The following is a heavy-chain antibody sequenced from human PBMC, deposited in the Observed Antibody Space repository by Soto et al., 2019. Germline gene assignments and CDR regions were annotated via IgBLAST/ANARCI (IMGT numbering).Heavy chain of an antibody. CDR3: ARPKRSGYDRGDSYYHTMDV. D-gene: IGHD3-3*01. Sequence: QMRLVQSGAEVKNSGSSVKVSCKASGGTSSNFVITWVRQVPGQGLEWLGGILPMFGAVKYAQKFQDRLTITADRSTNTASMELGSLRSEHTAVYYCARPKRSGYDRGDSYYHTMDVWGHGTTVTVS. J-gene: IGHJ6*02. V-gene: IGHV1-69*06. CDR1: GGTSSNFV. CDR2: ILPMFGAV.